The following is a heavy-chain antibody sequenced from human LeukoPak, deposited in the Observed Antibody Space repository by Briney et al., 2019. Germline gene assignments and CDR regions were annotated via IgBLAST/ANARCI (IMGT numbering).Heavy chain of an antibody. CDR1: GSTFSFYA. CDR2: ISSNGGNT. CDR3: VKGFPHYYDSSGFGAFDV. D-gene: IGHD3-22*01. Sequence: GGSLRLSCSASGSTFSFYAMGWVRQAPGKGLEYVSAISSNGGNTYYADSVKGRFTISRDNSKNTLYLQMNSLRADDTAVYYCVKGFPHYYDSSGFGAFDVWGQGTIVTVSS. V-gene: IGHV3-64D*09. J-gene: IGHJ3*01.